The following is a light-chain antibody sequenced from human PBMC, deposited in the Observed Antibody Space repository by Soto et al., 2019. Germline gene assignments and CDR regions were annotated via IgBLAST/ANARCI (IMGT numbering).Light chain of an antibody. CDR2: LGS. J-gene: IGKJ1*01. V-gene: IGKV2-28*01. Sequence: DIVMTQSPRSLPVTPGEPASISCRSSQSLLHSNAYNYLDWYLQKPGQSPQLLIYLGSNRASGVPDRFSGSGSGTDFTLKISRVEAEDVGVYYCMQALQLPRTFGQGTKVDI. CDR3: MQALQLPRT. CDR1: QSLLHSNAYNY.